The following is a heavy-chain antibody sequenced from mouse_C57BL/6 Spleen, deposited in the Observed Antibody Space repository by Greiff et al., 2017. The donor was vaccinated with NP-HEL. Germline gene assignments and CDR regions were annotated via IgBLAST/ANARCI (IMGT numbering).Heavy chain of an antibody. CDR2: IWTGGGT. J-gene: IGHJ4*01. D-gene: IGHD1-1*01. Sequence: VMLVESGPGLVAPSQSLSITCTVSGFSLTSYAISWVLQPPGKGLEWLGVIWTGGGTNYNSALKSRLSISKDNSKSQVFLKMNSLQTDDTARYYCARLYYGSIYAMDYWGQGTSVTVSS. CDR1: GFSLTSYA. CDR3: ARLYYGSIYAMDY. V-gene: IGHV2-9-1*01.